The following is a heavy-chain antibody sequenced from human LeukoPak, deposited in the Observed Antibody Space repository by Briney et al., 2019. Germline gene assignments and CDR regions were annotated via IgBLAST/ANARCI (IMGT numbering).Heavy chain of an antibody. CDR1: GFTSSSYA. Sequence: PGGSLRLSCAASGFTSSSYAMSWVRQAPGKGLEWVSAISGGGGSTYYADSVKGRFTISRDNSKNTLYLQMNSLRAEDTAVYYCAKDRYCSSTSCLLDFDYWGQGTLVTVSS. V-gene: IGHV3-23*01. CDR3: AKDRYCSSTSCLLDFDY. D-gene: IGHD2-2*01. J-gene: IGHJ4*02. CDR2: ISGGGGST.